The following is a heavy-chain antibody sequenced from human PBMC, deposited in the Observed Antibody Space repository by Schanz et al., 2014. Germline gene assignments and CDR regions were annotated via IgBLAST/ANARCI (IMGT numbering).Heavy chain of an antibody. CDR2: VSAYNGNT. CDR3: ARARNALRFFDWLFNDY. Sequence: QVQLVQSGAKVKKPGASVKVSCKASGYSFTNYGISWVRQAPGQGLEWMGWVSAYNGNTNYAQKFQGRVTMTTDTSTTTAYMELRSLRSDDTAVYYCARARNALRFFDWLFNDYWGQGTLVTVSS. CDR1: GYSFTNYG. V-gene: IGHV1-18*04. D-gene: IGHD3-9*01. J-gene: IGHJ4*02.